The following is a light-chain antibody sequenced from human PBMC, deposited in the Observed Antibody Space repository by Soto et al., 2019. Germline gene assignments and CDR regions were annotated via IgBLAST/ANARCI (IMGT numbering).Light chain of an antibody. CDR2: GAF. CDR1: ESVRSN. J-gene: IGKJ5*01. V-gene: IGKV3-15*01. CDR3: QQYYDWPTIT. Sequence: EIVMTQSPATLSVPPGDRATLSCRASESVRSNLAWYQQKPGQAPRLLIYGAFIRAADIPDRFSGSGSGTEFTLTISTLQSEDFAVYYCQQYYDWPTITFGQGTRLE.